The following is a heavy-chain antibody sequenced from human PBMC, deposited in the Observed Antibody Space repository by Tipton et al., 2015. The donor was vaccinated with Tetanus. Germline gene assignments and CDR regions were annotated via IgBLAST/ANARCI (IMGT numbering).Heavy chain of an antibody. V-gene: IGHV4-61*02. CDR2: IYTSGST. Sequence: TLSLTCTVSGGSISSSSYYWSWIRQPAGKGLEWIGRIYTSGSTNYNPSLKSRVTMSVDTSKNQFSLKLSSVTAADTAVYYCARDDGMVQFDYWGQGTLVTVSS. D-gene: IGHD3-10*01. J-gene: IGHJ4*02. CDR3: ARDDGMVQFDY. CDR1: GGSISSSSYY.